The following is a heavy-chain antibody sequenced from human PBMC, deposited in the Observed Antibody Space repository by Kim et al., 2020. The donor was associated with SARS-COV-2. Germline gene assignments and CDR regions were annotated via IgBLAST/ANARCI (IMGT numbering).Heavy chain of an antibody. CDR2: IKSKTDGGTT. CDR1: GFTFSNAW. Sequence: GGSLRLSCAASGFTFSNAWMSWVRQAPGKGLEWVGRIKSKTDGGTTDYAAPVKGRFTIARDDSKNTLYLQMNSLKTEDTAVYYCTTVYYYDSSGYSARYYYDGMDVWGKGTTVTVSA. D-gene: IGHD3-22*01. V-gene: IGHV3-15*01. J-gene: IGHJ6*04. CDR3: TTVYYYDSSGYSARYYYDGMDV.